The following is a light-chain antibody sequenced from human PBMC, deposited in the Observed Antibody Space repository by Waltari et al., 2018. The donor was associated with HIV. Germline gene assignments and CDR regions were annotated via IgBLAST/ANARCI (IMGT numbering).Light chain of an antibody. CDR3: CSYAGRSTLEV. CDR2: EVN. J-gene: IGLJ2*01. V-gene: IGLV2-23*02. Sequence: SALTQPASVSGSPGQSITIPCTGTSSAVGAYTLVSWYQQHPGKAPKFIIYEVNKRPSEVSIRFSGSKSGNTASLTISGLQAEDEADYYCCSYAGRSTLEVFGGGTKVTVL. CDR1: SSAVGAYTL.